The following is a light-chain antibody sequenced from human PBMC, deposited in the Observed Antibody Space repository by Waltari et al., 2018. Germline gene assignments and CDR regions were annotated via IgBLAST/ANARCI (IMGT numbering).Light chain of an antibody. V-gene: IGKV1-8*01. Sequence: AIRMTQSPSSFSASTGDRVTITCRASQGISSYLAWYQQKPGKAPKLLIYAASTLQSWVPSRFSGSGSGTDFTLTISCLQSEDFATYYCQQYYSYPVFGGGTKVEIK. CDR1: QGISSY. CDR2: AAS. J-gene: IGKJ4*01. CDR3: QQYYSYPV.